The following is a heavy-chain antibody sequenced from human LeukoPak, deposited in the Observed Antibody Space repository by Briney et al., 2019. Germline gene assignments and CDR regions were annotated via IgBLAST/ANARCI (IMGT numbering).Heavy chain of an antibody. CDR2: FDPEDGET. V-gene: IGHV1-24*01. D-gene: IGHD2-2*02. Sequence: ASVKVSCKVSGYTLTELSMHWVRQAPGKGLEWMGGFDPEDGETINAQKFQGRVTMTEDTSTDTAYMELSSLRSEDTAVYYCATAADCSSTSCYRYYYYGMDVWGQGTTVTVSS. CDR3: ATAADCSSTSCYRYYYYGMDV. CDR1: GYTLTELS. J-gene: IGHJ6*02.